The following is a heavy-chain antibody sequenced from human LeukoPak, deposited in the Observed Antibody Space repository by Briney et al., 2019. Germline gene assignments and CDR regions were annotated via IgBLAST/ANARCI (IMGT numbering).Heavy chain of an antibody. J-gene: IGHJ5*02. V-gene: IGHV3-7*01. D-gene: IGHD6-25*01. CDR1: GFTFSSYW. CDR3: ARERCSNGCNWFDP. CDR2: IKQDGSEK. Sequence: GGSLRLSCAASGFTFSSYWMSWVRQSPGKGLEWVANIKQDGSEKYYVDSLKGRFTISRDNAKNSLYLQMNSLRAEDTAVYYCARERCSNGCNWFDPWGQGTLVTVSS.